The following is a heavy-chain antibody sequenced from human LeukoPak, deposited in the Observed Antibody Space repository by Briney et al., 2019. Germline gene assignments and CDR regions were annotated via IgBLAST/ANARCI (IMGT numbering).Heavy chain of an antibody. Sequence: KPSETLSLTCTVSGGSISSGDYYWSWIRQPPGKGLEWIGYIYYSGSTYYNPSLKSRVTISVDTSKNQFSLKLSSVTAADTAVYHCARGPAATPYDAFDIWGQGTMVTVSS. CDR3: ARGPAATPYDAFDI. J-gene: IGHJ3*02. D-gene: IGHD2-15*01. CDR1: GGSISSGDYY. V-gene: IGHV4-30-4*01. CDR2: IYYSGST.